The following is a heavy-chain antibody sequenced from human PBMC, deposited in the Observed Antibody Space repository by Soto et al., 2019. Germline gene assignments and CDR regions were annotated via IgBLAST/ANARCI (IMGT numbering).Heavy chain of an antibody. CDR2: ITGTGGST. V-gene: IGHV3-23*01. CDR1: GFTFSTYA. D-gene: IGHD1-1*01. J-gene: IGHJ5*02. Sequence: QLLESGGGLVQPGGSLRLSCEASGFTFSTYAMSWVRQAPGKGLEWVSSITGTGGSTYYADSVKGRFTITRDNSKNTVCLQMNTLRVEDTAVDYCAVVPTIYPPYGDRWFDPWGQGTLVTVSS. CDR3: AVVPTIYPPYGDRWFDP.